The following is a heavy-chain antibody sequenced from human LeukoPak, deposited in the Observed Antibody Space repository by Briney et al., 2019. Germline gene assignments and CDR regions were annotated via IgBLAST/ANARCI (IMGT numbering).Heavy chain of an antibody. CDR3: ARDSVWRGPPIAVAGTDF. CDR2: ISPSSTYI. D-gene: IGHD6-19*01. Sequence: GSLRLSCVASGFTFSSYSMNWVRQAPGKGLEWVSSISPSSTYIYYADSMKGRFTISRDNAKNSLYLQMNSLRAEDTAVYYCARDSVWRGPPIAVAGTDFWGRGTLVTVSS. CDR1: GFTFSSYS. J-gene: IGHJ4*02. V-gene: IGHV3-21*01.